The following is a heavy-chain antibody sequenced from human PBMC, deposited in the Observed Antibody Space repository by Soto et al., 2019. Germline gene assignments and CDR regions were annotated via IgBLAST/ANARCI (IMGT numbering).Heavy chain of an antibody. CDR3: AKDFNYDFWSGYYLD. CDR1: GFTFSSYA. J-gene: IGHJ4*02. V-gene: IGHV3-30*18. Sequence: GGSLRLSCAASGFTFSSYAMNWVRQAPGKGLEWVAVISYDGGNKYYADSVMGRFTISRNNSKNTLYLQMNSLRAEDTAVYYCAKDFNYDFWSGYYLDWGQGTLVTVSS. D-gene: IGHD3-3*01. CDR2: ISYDGGNK.